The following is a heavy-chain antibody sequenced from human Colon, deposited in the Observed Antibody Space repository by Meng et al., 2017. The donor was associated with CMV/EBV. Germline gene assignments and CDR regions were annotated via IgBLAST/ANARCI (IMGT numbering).Heavy chain of an antibody. CDR3: ASLSGGDFDY. CDR1: GYTFTGYF. Sequence: QGRLVQSGAEVKKPGASVKVPCKASGYTFTGYFMYWVRQAPGQGLEWLGVINPITGGTNYAQKFQGRVTMTRDTSMNTAYMELSRLRSDDTAVYYCASLSGGDFDYGGQGTLVTVSS. J-gene: IGHJ4*02. CDR2: INPITGGT. V-gene: IGHV1-2*02. D-gene: IGHD1-26*01.